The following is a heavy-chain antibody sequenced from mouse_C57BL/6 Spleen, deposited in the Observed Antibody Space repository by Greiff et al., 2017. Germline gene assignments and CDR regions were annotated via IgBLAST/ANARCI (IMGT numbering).Heavy chain of an antibody. CDR3: AAPFDD. J-gene: IGHJ2*01. Sequence: QVQLQQPGTEPVQPGASVKLSCKASGYTFTGSWMHWVKQWPGQGLEWIGNINPRNGGTNYNEKFKSKATLTVDKSSSTANMQLTSLTSDDSAVYYCAAPFDDWGKGTTLTVSS. CDR2: INPRNGGT. V-gene: IGHV1-53*01. CDR1: GYTFTGSW.